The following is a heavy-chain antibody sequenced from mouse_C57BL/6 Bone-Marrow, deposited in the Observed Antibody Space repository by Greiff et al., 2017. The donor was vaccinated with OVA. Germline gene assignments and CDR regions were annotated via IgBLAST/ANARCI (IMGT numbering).Heavy chain of an antibody. CDR1: GFTFSDYY. CDR2: ISNGGGST. J-gene: IGHJ3*01. Sequence: EVNVVESGGGLVQPGGSLKLSCAASGFTFSDYYMYWVRQTPEKRLEWVAYISNGGGSTYYPDTVKGRFTISRDNAKNTLYLQMSRLKSEDTAMYYCARPLYDGYYYPLAYWGQGTLVTVSA. D-gene: IGHD2-3*01. CDR3: ARPLYDGYYYPLAY. V-gene: IGHV5-12*01.